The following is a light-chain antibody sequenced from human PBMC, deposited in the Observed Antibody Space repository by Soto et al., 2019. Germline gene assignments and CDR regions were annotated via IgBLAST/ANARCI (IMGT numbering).Light chain of an antibody. CDR3: QQYSSYWA. J-gene: IGKJ1*01. CDR2: AAS. V-gene: IGKV1-5*01. Sequence: DIQTTQSPSTLSASAGDRVTITCRASQSISKWLAWYQQKPGKAPKLLISAASNLQSGVPSRFSGSGSGTEFTLTINILHPDDSATYYCQQYSSYWAFGQGTKVEI. CDR1: QSISKW.